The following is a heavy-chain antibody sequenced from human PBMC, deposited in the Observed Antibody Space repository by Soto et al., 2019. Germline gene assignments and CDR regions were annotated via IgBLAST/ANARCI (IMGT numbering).Heavy chain of an antibody. CDR2: ISAYNGNT. Sequence: GASVKVSCKASGYTFTSYGISWVRQAPGQGLEWMGWISAYNGNTNYAQKLQGRVTMTTDTSTSTAYMELRSLRSDDTAVYYCARPYDFWSGSGPFDYCGQGTLVTVSS. V-gene: IGHV1-18*01. D-gene: IGHD3-3*01. J-gene: IGHJ4*02. CDR3: ARPYDFWSGSGPFDY. CDR1: GYTFTSYG.